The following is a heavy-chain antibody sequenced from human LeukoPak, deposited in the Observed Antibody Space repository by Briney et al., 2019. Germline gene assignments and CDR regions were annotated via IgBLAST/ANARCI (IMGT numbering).Heavy chain of an antibody. D-gene: IGHD3-10*01. J-gene: IGHJ4*02. CDR2: IYSGGST. CDR3: ARTHGGAGSPNNFDY. Sequence: GGSLRLSCAASGFTFSSYEMNWVRQAPGKGPEWVSTIYSGGSTYYADSVKGRFTISRDRPKNTVYLQMNSLRAEDTAVYYCARTHGGAGSPNNFDYWGQGTLVTVSS. CDR1: GFTFSSYE. V-gene: IGHV3-53*01.